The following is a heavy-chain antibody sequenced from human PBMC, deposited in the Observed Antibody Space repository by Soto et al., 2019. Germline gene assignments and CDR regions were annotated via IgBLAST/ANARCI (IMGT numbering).Heavy chain of an antibody. Sequence: EVQLVESGGGLVQPGGSLRLSCAASGFTFSDHYMDWVRQAPGKGLEWVGRSKNKADSYTTEYAASVKGRCTISRDGSKNSLFLQMNSQKTEDTAVYYCTVWGSGNDFGAAWGQGILVTVSS. CDR3: TVWGSGNDFGAA. D-gene: IGHD3-10*01. CDR1: GFTFSDHY. V-gene: IGHV3-72*01. CDR2: SKNKADSYTT. J-gene: IGHJ4*02.